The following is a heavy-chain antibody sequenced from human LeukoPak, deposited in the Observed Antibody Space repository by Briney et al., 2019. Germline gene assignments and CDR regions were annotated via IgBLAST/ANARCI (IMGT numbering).Heavy chain of an antibody. CDR2: IYPGDSDT. V-gene: IGHV5-51*01. Sequence: GESLKISCKGSGYSFTSYWIGWVRQMPGKGLEWMGIIYPGDSDTRYSPSFQGQVTISADRSISTAYLQWTSLKASGTAMYYCASGYSSSWLAFDYWGQGTLVTVSS. D-gene: IGHD6-13*01. CDR1: GYSFTSYW. CDR3: ASGYSSSWLAFDY. J-gene: IGHJ4*02.